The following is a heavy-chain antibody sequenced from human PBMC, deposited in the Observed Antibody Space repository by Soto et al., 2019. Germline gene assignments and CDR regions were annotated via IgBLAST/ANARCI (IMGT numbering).Heavy chain of an antibody. CDR2: INHSGST. D-gene: IGHD5-12*01. CDR3: ARARSSIKVATIQPPYYYYYGMDV. V-gene: IGHV4-34*01. Sequence: SETLSLTCAVYGGSFSGYYWSWIRQPPGKGLEWIGEINHSGSTNYNPSLKSRVTISVDTSKNQFSLKLSSVTAADTAVYYCARARSSIKVATIQPPYYYYYGMDVWGQGTTVTVSS. CDR1: GGSFSGYY. J-gene: IGHJ6*02.